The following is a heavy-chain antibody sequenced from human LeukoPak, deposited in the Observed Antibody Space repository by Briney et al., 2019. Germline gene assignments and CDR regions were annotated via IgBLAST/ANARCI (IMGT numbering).Heavy chain of an antibody. CDR1: GFTFSSYW. J-gene: IGHJ4*02. D-gene: IGHD6-19*01. Sequence: GGSLRLSCAASGFTFSSYWMHWVRQAPGKGLVWVSHINSGGSSTSYADSVKGRFTISRDNAKNTLYLQMNSLRAEDTAVYYCARDRYSSAWYEEWGQGTLVTVSS. CDR2: INSGGSST. V-gene: IGHV3-74*01. CDR3: ARDRYSSAWYEE.